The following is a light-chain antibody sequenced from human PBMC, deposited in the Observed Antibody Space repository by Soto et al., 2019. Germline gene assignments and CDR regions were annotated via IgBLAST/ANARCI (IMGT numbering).Light chain of an antibody. CDR3: ATWDDSLSVL. Sequence: QSVLTQSPSASGTPGQRVTISCSGSRSNIGSYDVYWYQQVPGTAPKLLIYGDSRRPSGVPDRFSGSKSGTSASLAISGLRSEDEADYYCATWDDSLSVLFGGGTKLTVL. V-gene: IGLV1-47*02. CDR2: GDS. CDR1: RSNIGSYD. J-gene: IGLJ3*02.